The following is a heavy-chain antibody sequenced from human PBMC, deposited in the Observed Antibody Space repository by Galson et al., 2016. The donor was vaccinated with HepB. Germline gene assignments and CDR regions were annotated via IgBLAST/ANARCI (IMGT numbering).Heavy chain of an antibody. CDR2: IYYSGST. CDR1: GGSISSSSYY. J-gene: IGHJ5*02. V-gene: IGHV4-39*01. CDR3: ARHLKIQLWLRGNWFDP. Sequence: ETLSLTCTASGGSISSSSYYWGWIRQPPGKGLEWIGSIYYSGSTYYNPSLKSRVTISVDTSKNQFSLKLSSVTAADTAVYYCARHLKIQLWLRGNWFDPWGQGTLVTVSS. D-gene: IGHD5-18*01.